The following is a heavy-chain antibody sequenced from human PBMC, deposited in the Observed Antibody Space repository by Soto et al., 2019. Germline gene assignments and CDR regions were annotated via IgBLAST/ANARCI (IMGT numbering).Heavy chain of an antibody. CDR1: GDSMSSSDYY. D-gene: IGHD6-19*01. CDR2: IYYSGST. Sequence: QLQLHESGPGLVKPSETLSLTCAVSGDSMSSSDYYWGWIRQPPGKGLEWIGSIYYSGSTYYNPSLQSRVGISVDTSKNQFSLKLKSVTAADTAIYYCARRTVNIRTFYSGLKTHCFDYWGQGAPVTVSS. CDR3: ARRTVNIRTFYSGLKTHCFDY. V-gene: IGHV4-39*01. J-gene: IGHJ4*02.